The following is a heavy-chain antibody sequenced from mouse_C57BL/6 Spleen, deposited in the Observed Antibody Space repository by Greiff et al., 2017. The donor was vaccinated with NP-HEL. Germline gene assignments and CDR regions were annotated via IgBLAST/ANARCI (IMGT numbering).Heavy chain of an antibody. D-gene: IGHD2-1*01. CDR2: IDPSDSYT. V-gene: IGHV1-69*01. J-gene: IGHJ2*01. CDR3: ARTMVVAYLDY. CDR1: GYTFTSYW. Sequence: QVQLQQPGAELVMPGASVKLSCKASGYTFTSYWMHWVKQRPGQGLEWIGEIDPSDSYTNYNQKFKGKSTLTVDKSSSTAYMQLSSLTSEDSSVYYCARTMVVAYLDYGGQGTTLTVSS.